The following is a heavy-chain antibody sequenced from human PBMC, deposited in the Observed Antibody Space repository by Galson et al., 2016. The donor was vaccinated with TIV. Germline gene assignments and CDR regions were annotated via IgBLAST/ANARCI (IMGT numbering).Heavy chain of an antibody. D-gene: IGHD3-3*02. V-gene: IGHV3-33*01. CDR3: AREAFSTHKPYGFDV. CDR1: GFTLGGYG. Sequence: SLRLSCATSGFTLGGYGLRWVRQAPVKGLQWAANIWYDGSTKFYGDSVTGRFTISRDTSTKTLYLQMNSLRGEDTGVYYCAREAFSTHKPYGFDVWGLGTPVTVSS. CDR2: IWYDGSTK. J-gene: IGHJ6*02.